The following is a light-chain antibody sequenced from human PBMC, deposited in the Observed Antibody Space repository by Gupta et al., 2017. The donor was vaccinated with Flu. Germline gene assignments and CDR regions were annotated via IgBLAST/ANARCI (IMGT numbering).Light chain of an antibody. CDR1: QSVLYSSNNKNY. Sequence: DIVMTQSLDFMAVSLGERATINCTSSQSVLYSSNNKNYLAWYQQKPGQPPKLLIHWASTRESGVPARFSGSGSGTDFTLTISSLQAEDVAVYYCQQFYTTPLAFGPGTKVHIK. V-gene: IGKV4-1*01. CDR3: QQFYTTPLA. J-gene: IGKJ3*01. CDR2: WAS.